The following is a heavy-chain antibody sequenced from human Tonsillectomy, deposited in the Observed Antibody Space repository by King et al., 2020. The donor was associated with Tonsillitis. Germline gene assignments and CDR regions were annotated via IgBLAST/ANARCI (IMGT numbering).Heavy chain of an antibody. V-gene: IGHV4-39*07. CDR1: GGSISSSSYY. J-gene: IGHJ4*02. D-gene: IGHD3-22*01. CDR2: IYYSGST. CDR3: ASIKWPNYYDSSGYYFAY. Sequence: LQLQESGPGLVKPSETLSLTCTVSGGSISSSSYYWGWIRQPPGKGLEWIGSIYYSGSTYYNPSLKSRVTISVDTSKNQFSLKLSSVTAADTAVYYCASIKWPNYYDSSGYYFAYWGQGTLVTVSS.